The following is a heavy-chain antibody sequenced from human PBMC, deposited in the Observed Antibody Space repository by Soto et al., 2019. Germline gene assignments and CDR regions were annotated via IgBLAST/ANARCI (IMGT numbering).Heavy chain of an antibody. CDR3: AREVQVHTPAFVY. V-gene: IGHV1-69*19. CDR1: GGTFNTYA. D-gene: IGHD3-10*01. CDR2: ISPMFGAA. J-gene: IGHJ4*02. Sequence: QVQLVQSGAEMNKPGSSVKVSCQSSGGTFNTYAMNWVRQARGQGPEWMGDISPMFGAANYAPKFQGRVTITADESTGTSYMQLSSLTSEDTALYFCAREVQVHTPAFVYWGQGTLVTVSS.